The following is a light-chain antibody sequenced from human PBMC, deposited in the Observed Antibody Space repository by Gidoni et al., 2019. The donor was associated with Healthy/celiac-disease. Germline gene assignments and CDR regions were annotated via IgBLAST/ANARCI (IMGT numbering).Light chain of an antibody. CDR1: QSISSY. CDR2: AAS. J-gene: IGKJ2*03. CDR3: QQSYSTPRS. V-gene: IGKV1-39*01. Sequence: DIQLTQSPSSLSASVGDRVTITCRASQSISSYLNWYQQKPGKAPKLRNYAASSLQSGVQSRVSGSGSGTDFTITSSSLQPEDFATYYCQQSYSTPRSCGQGTKLEIK.